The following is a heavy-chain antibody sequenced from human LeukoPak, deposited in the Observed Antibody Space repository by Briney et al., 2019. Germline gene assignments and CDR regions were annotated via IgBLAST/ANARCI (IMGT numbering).Heavy chain of an antibody. Sequence: QPGGSLRLSCVASGLTFSNYWMNWVRQAPGKGLEWVANIKQDGSAENYADSVRGRFTISRDNAKNSVYLQMNSLRDDDTAVYYCAGGMGYITDYWGQGILVTVSS. CDR1: GLTFSNYW. CDR2: IKQDGSAE. D-gene: IGHD1-1*01. V-gene: IGHV3-7*01. CDR3: AGGMGYITDY. J-gene: IGHJ4*02.